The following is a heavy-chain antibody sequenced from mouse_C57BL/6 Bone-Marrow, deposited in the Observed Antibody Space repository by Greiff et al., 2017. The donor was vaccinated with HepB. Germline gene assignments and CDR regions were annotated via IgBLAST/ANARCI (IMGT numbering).Heavy chain of an antibody. V-gene: IGHV5-9*01. D-gene: IGHD1-1*01. CDR3: ARRPPTTVVATDAMDY. J-gene: IGHJ4*01. CDR1: GFTFSSYT. Sequence: EVHLVESGGGLVKPGGSLKLSCAASGFTFSSYTMSWVRQTPEKRLEWVATISGGGGNTYYPDSVKGRFTISRDNAKNTLYLQMSSLRSEDTALYYCARRPPTTVVATDAMDYWGQGTSVTVSS. CDR2: ISGGGGNT.